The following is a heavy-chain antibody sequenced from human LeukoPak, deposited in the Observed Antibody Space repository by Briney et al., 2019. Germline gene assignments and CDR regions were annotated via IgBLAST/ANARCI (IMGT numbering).Heavy chain of an antibody. V-gene: IGHV4-39*02. CDR2: INYGGTT. J-gene: IGHJ4*02. CDR1: GGSISSSNYY. CDR3: ARYVVSGSGRYYFDY. D-gene: IGHD3-10*01. Sequence: SETLSLTCAVSGGSISSSNYYWSWIRQPPGRELEWIASINYGGTTYYKPSLKSRVTISVDTSKNHFSLRLSSVTAADTAVYFCARYVVSGSGRYYFDYWGQGSLVTVSS.